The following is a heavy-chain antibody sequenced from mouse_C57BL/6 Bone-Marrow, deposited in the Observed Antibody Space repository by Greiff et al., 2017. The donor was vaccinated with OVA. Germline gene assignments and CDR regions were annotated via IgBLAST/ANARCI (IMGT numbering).Heavy chain of an antibody. CDR3: ARSPVLRSCAY. CDR2: IHPNSGST. Sequence: QVQLQQPGAELVKPGASVKLSCKASGYTFTSYWMHWVKQRPGQGLEWIGMIHPNSGSTNYNEKFKSKATLTVDKSSSTAYMQLSSLTSEDSAVDCCARSPVLRSCAYWGQGTLVTVSA. J-gene: IGHJ3*01. V-gene: IGHV1-64*01. CDR1: GYTFTSYW. D-gene: IGHD1-1*01.